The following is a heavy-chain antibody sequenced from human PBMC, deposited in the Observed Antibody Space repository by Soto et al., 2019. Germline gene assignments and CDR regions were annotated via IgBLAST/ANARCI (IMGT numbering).Heavy chain of an antibody. D-gene: IGHD2-15*01. CDR1: GFTFSSYA. CDR2: ISGSGGST. J-gene: IGHJ6*03. V-gene: IGHV3-23*01. CDR3: AKYPSRPLAATFVYYYYLDV. Sequence: TGGPLRLSCAASGFTFSSYAMSWVRQAPGKGLEWVSAISGSGGSTYYADSVKGRFTISRDNSKNTLYLQMNSLRAEDTAVYYCAKYPSRPLAATFVYYYYLDVWGKGTTVTDSS.